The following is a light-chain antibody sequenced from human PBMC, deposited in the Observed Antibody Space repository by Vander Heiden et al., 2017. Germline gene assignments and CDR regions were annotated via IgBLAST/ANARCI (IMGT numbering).Light chain of an antibody. Sequence: SVLTQPPSASGTPGQRFNVSCSGRRSTIVNNYVYWYTQLPGTAPKLLIYSNNHRPSGVPDRFSGSKSGTSASLALSGLRSEDEADYYCAAWDDSLSGPVFGGGTKLTVL. J-gene: IGLJ2*01. CDR3: AAWDDSLSGPV. CDR1: RSTIVNNY. V-gene: IGLV1-47*02. CDR2: SNN.